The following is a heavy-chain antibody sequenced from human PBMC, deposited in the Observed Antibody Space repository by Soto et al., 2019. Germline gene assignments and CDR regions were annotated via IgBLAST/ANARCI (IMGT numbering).Heavy chain of an antibody. CDR3: ARGRRASSSWYSLLDVRVTNWFDH. J-gene: IGHJ5*02. V-gene: IGHV4-34*01. CDR1: GGSFSGYY. D-gene: IGHD6-13*01. CDR2: INHSGST. Sequence: NPSETLSLTCAVYGGSFSGYYWSWIRQPPGKGLEWIGEINHSGSTNYNPSLKSRVTISVDTSKNQFSLKLSSVTAADTAVYYCARGRRASSSWYSLLDVRVTNWFDHWGQGTQVTVSS.